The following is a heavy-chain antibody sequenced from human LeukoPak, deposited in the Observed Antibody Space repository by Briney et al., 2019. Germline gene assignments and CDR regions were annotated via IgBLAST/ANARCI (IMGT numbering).Heavy chain of an antibody. J-gene: IGHJ3*02. V-gene: IGHV4-39*01. CDR3: ARQRGHSRWAFDI. CDR1: GDSIGSEDYW. Sequence: SETLSLTCSVSGDSIGSEDYWWGWIRQPPGKGLEWVGSIFYSGSTYYNGSLKRRLTISVDTSKNQFSLKLSSVTDADTAVYFYARQRGHSRWAFDIWGQGRMVTVSS. CDR2: IFYSGST. D-gene: IGHD1-26*01.